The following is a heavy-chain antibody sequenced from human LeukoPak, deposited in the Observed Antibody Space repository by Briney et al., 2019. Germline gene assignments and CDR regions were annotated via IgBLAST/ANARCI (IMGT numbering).Heavy chain of an antibody. CDR1: GGSISSSSYY. D-gene: IGHD6-6*01. CDR3: VEYTRRSANDY. V-gene: IGHV4-39*01. J-gene: IGHJ4*02. Sequence: SETLSLTCTVSGGSISSSSYYWGWIRQPPGEGLEWIGSIYYSGSTYYNPSLKSRVTISVDTSKNQFSLKLSSVTAADTAVYYCVEYTRRSANDYWGQGTLVTVSS. CDR2: IYYSGST.